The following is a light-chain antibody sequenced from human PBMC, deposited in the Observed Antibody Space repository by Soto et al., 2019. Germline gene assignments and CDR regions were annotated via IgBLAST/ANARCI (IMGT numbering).Light chain of an antibody. CDR3: QQYDNVELA. Sequence: DIQTTQSPSSLSASVGDRVTITCQASQDITNYLNWYQQKPGKAPKVLIFDASNLKTGVPSRFSGSGSGTNFTLTISSLQPEDIATYYCQQYDNVELAFGGGTKVEIK. V-gene: IGKV1-33*01. CDR2: DAS. J-gene: IGKJ4*01. CDR1: QDITNY.